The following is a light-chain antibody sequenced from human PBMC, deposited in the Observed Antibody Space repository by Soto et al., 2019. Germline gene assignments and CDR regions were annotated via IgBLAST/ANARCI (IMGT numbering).Light chain of an antibody. CDR1: QNVTSN. J-gene: IGKJ1*01. CDR2: GTS. Sequence: MVMTQSPATLSVSPGERVTLSCRTSQNVTSNLAWYQLKPGQTPSLLIYGTSTRAPDIPVMFSGSGSGTEFTLPISTVQSEDSSSYYCQQYHGWGFSPGTKVEI. V-gene: IGKV3-15*01. CDR3: QQYHGWG.